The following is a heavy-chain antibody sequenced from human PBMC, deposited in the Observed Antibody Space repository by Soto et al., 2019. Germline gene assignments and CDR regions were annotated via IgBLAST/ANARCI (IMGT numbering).Heavy chain of an antibody. CDR1: GVSISIPNW. CDR3: ARGKFYAFDI. V-gene: IGHV4-4*02. CDR2: IDHSGTT. J-gene: IGHJ3*02. Sequence: QVQLQESGPGLVKPSGTLSLTCAVSGVSISIPNWWAWVRQAPGKGLEWIGEIDHSGTTNYNPSLNSRVTISLYRSKNQFSLRLTSVAAADTAVYFCARGKFYAFDISCQGTMVTVSS.